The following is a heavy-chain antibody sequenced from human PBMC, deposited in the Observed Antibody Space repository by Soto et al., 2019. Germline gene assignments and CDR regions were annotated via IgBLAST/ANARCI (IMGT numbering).Heavy chain of an antibody. CDR2: IYYSGST. V-gene: IGHV4-39*01. CDR1: GGSISSSSYY. CDR3: KKGDYYGSGSFLRGVAKNDY. J-gene: IGHJ4*02. Sequence: SETLSLTCTVSGGSISSSSYYWGWIRQPPGKGLEWIGSIYYSGSTYYNPSLKSRVTISVDTSKNQFSLKLSSVTAADTAVYYCKKGDYYGSGSFLRGVAKNDYWGQGTLVTVSS. D-gene: IGHD3-10*01.